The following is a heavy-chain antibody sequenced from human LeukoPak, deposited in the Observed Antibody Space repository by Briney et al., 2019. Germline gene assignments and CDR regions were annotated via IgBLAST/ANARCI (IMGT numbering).Heavy chain of an antibody. D-gene: IGHD3-3*01. CDR2: FDPEDGET. V-gene: IGHV1-24*01. J-gene: IGHJ4*02. CDR1: GYTLTELS. Sequence: ASVKVSCKVSGYTLTELSMHWVRQAPGKGLEWMGGFDPEDGETIYAQKFQGRVTMTEDTSTDTAYMELSSLRSEDTAVYYCATDSRFLEWLPQGYWGQGTLVTVSS. CDR3: ATDSRFLEWLPQGY.